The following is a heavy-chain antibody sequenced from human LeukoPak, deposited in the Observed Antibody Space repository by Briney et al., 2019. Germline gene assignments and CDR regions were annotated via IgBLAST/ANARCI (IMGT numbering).Heavy chain of an antibody. CDR2: ISGSGGST. J-gene: IGHJ4*02. V-gene: IGHV3-23*01. CDR3: ANGRGLVRGVIIPLDY. D-gene: IGHD3-10*01. Sequence: GGSLRLSCAASGFTFSSYAMSWVRQAPGKGLEWVSAISGSGGSTYYADSVKGRFTISRDNSKNTLYLRMNSLRAEDTAVYYCANGRGLVRGVIIPLDYWGQGTLVTVSA. CDR1: GFTFSSYA.